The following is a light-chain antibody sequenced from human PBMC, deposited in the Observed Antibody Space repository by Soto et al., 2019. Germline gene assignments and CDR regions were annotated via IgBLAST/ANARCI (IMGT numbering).Light chain of an antibody. CDR2: KIS. CDR1: QSLVHSDGNTY. CDR3: QQATERYS. V-gene: IGKV2-24*01. Sequence: EIVMTQTPFSSPVTLGQPASISCRSSQSLVHSDGNTYLSWRQQRPGQPPRLLIYKISNRFWVLSDRFSGSAAGKYFPLNISRVEAEDVGVYYRQQATERYSFGGGTRVEIK. J-gene: IGKJ4*01.